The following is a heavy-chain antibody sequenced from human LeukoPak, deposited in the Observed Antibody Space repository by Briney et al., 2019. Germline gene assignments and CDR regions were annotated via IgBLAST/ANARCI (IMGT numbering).Heavy chain of an antibody. D-gene: IGHD2-2*01. Sequence: SETLSLTCTVSGGSISSYYWSWIRQPPGKGLEWIGYIYYSGSTNYNPSLKSRVTISVDTSKNQFSLKLSSVTAADTAVYYCARGCSSTSCWDALDIWGQGTMVAVSS. CDR2: IYYSGST. CDR1: GGSISSYY. CDR3: ARGCSSTSCWDALDI. V-gene: IGHV4-59*01. J-gene: IGHJ3*02.